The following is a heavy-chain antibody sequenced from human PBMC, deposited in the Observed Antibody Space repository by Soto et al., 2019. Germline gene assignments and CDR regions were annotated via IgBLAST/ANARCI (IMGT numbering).Heavy chain of an antibody. J-gene: IGHJ4*02. D-gene: IGHD4-17*01. Sequence: QVQLVESGGGVVQPGRSLRLSCAASGFTFSSYGMHWVRQAPGKGLAWVAVIWYDGSNKYYADSVKGRFTISRDNSKNTLYLQMNSLRAEDTAVYYCARDTGLRRYDYGAKPGTFDYWGQGTLVTVSS. CDR1: GFTFSSYG. CDR3: ARDTGLRRYDYGAKPGTFDY. CDR2: IWYDGSNK. V-gene: IGHV3-33*01.